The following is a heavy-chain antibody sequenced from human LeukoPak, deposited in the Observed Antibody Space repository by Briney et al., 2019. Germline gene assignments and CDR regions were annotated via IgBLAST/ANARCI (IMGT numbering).Heavy chain of an antibody. CDR3: ARGFERYFDWLRYNWFDP. J-gene: IGHJ5*02. D-gene: IGHD3-9*01. CDR2: INHSGST. V-gene: IGHV4-34*01. Sequence: GSLRLSCVASGFVFSNAWMNLVRQAPGKGLEWIGEINHSGSTNYNPSLKSRVTISVDTSKNQFSLKLSSVTAADTAVYYCARGFERYFDWLRYNWFDPWGQGTLVTVSS. CDR1: GFVFSNAW.